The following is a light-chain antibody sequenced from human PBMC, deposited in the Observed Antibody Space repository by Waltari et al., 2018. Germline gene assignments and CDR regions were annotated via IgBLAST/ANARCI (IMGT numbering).Light chain of an antibody. Sequence: IVLTQSPAILSFSPGERPTLPCRASQSGGTSLAWYQQRPGQSPRLLIYDASYRATGIPGRFSGSGSGTDFTLTISSLQPEDFAVYYCQQRRSWPLTFGGGTRVQI. J-gene: IGKJ4*01. CDR1: QSGGTS. CDR3: QQRRSWPLT. CDR2: DAS. V-gene: IGKV3-11*01.